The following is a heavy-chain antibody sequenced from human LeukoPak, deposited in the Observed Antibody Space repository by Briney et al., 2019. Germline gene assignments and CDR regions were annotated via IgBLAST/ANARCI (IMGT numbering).Heavy chain of an antibody. Sequence: PGRSLRLSCPASEFTFSRYCINWARQPPGRGLEWVSSISCSSTYIYYAESVKGRFTITRDNAKNSLFLQMNTLRAEDTAGYYCASGSYSFDFWGQGALVTVSS. V-gene: IGHV3-21*06. D-gene: IGHD1-26*01. CDR2: ISCSSTYI. CDR1: EFTFSRYC. J-gene: IGHJ4*02. CDR3: ASGSYSFDF.